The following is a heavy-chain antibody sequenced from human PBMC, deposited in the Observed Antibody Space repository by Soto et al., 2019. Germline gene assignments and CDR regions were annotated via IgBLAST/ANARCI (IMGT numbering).Heavy chain of an antibody. V-gene: IGHV3-74*01. J-gene: IGHJ4*02. CDR1: GFTFSSYW. Sequence: GGSLRLSCAASGFTFSSYWMHWVRQAPGKGLVWVSRINSDGSSTSYADSVKGRFTISRDNAKNTLYLQMNSLRAEDTAVYYCARDFSDYVWGSYLFDYWGQGTLVTVSS. CDR2: INSDGSST. CDR3: ARDFSDYVWGSYLFDY. D-gene: IGHD3-16*01.